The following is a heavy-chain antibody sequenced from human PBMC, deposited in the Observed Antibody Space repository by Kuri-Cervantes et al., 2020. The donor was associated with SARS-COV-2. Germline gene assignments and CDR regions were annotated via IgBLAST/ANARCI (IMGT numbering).Heavy chain of an antibody. J-gene: IGHJ4*02. CDR3: ARLENSLNDY. V-gene: IGHV1-69*10. D-gene: IGHD3-3*01. CDR1: GGTFSSYA. Sequence: SVKVSCKASGGTFSSYAISWVRQAPGQGLEWMGGIIPIPGIANYAQKFQGRVTITADKSTSTAYMELSSLRSEDTAVYYCARLENSLNDYWGQGTLVTVSS. CDR2: IIPIPGIA.